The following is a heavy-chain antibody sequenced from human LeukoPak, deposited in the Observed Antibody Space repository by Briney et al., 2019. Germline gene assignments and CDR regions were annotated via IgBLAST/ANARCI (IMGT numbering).Heavy chain of an antibody. V-gene: IGHV1-18*04. D-gene: IGHD2-2*01. CDR3: ARDSEDIVVVPAAMCSY. Sequence: ASVKVSCKASGYTFTGYYMHWVRQAPGQGLEWMGWISAYNGNTNYAQKLQGRVTMTTDTSTSTAYMELRSLRSDDTAVYYCARDSEDIVVVPAAMCSYWGQGTLVTVSS. CDR2: ISAYNGNT. J-gene: IGHJ4*02. CDR1: GYTFTGYY.